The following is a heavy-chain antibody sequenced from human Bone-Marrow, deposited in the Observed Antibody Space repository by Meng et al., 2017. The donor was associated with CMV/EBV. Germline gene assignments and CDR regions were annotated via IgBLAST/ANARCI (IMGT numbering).Heavy chain of an antibody. CDR3: ARDMGEWEFDY. J-gene: IGHJ4*02. D-gene: IGHD1-26*01. V-gene: IGHV3-20*04. Sequence: LSCAASGFTFDDYGMSWVRQAPGKGLEWVSGINWNGGSTGYADSVKGRFTISRDNAKNSLYLQMNSLRAEDTALYYCARDMGEWEFDYWGQGTLVTVSS. CDR2: INWNGGST. CDR1: GFTFDDYG.